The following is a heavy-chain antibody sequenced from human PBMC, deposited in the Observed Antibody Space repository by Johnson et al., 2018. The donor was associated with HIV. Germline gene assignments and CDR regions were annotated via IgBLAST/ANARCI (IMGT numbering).Heavy chain of an antibody. D-gene: IGHD6-13*01. CDR2: IYSGGST. V-gene: IGHV3-66*01. CDR1: GFTVSSNY. Sequence: VQLVESGGGLVQSGGSLRLSCGASGFTVSSNYMNWVRQAPGKGLEWVTVIYSGGSTYYADSVKGRFTISRDTSKDTLYLQMNSLRVEDTAVYYCARDGEWQQLLLCDAFYFGCQGTMVTVSS. CDR3: ARDGEWQQLLLCDAFYF. J-gene: IGHJ3*01.